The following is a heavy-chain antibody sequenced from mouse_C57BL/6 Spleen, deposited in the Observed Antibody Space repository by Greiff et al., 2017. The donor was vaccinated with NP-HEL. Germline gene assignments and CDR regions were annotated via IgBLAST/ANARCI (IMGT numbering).Heavy chain of an antibody. D-gene: IGHD2-3*01. CDR1: GYAFTNYL. Sequence: QVQLQQSGAELVRPGTSVKVSCKASGYAFTNYLIVWVKQRPGQGLEWIGVINPGSGGTNYNEQCKGKATLTADKSSSTAYMQLSSLTSEDSAVYFCARGWLLRGAMDYWGQGTSVTVSS. J-gene: IGHJ4*01. CDR3: ARGWLLRGAMDY. V-gene: IGHV1-54*01. CDR2: INPGSGGT.